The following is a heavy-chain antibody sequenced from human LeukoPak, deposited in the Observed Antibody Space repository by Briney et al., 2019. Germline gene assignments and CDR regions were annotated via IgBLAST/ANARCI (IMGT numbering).Heavy chain of an antibody. D-gene: IGHD2-21*02. CDR2: INPTGGST. Sequence: ASVKVSCKASGYTFTSYFIHWVRQAPEEGLEWMGIINPTGGSTRYAQKFQGRVTMTRDTSTSTVYMELSSLRSEDTAVYYCARGRVTATDGFDIWDQGTTVIVSS. CDR3: ARGRVTATDGFDI. CDR1: GYTFTSYF. J-gene: IGHJ3*02. V-gene: IGHV1-46*01.